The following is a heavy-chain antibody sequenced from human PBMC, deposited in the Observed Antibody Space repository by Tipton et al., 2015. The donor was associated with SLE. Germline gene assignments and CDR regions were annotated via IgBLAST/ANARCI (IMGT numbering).Heavy chain of an antibody. CDR2: IYPGDSDT. J-gene: IGHJ4*02. Sequence: VQLVQSGAEVKKPGESLKISCKGSGYSFTSYWIGWVRQMPGKGLEWMGIIYPGDSDTRYSPSFQGQVTISADKSISTAYMELSSLTSEDTAVYYCARRAVAGYFDSWGQGTLVTVSS. CDR1: GYSFTSYW. D-gene: IGHD6-19*01. V-gene: IGHV5-51*03. CDR3: ARRAVAGYFDS.